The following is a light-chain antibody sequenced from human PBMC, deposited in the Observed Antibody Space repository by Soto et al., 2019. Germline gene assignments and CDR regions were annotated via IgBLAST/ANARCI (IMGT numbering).Light chain of an antibody. Sequence: QSVLTQPASVSGSPGQSITISCTGTSSDVGGYNYVSWYQQHPGKAPKLMIYEVSNRPSGVSNRFSGSKSGNTASLTISRLQAEDEADYYCSSHTSSSTLLFGTGTKVTVL. CDR3: SSHTSSSTLL. CDR2: EVS. V-gene: IGLV2-14*01. CDR1: SSDVGGYNY. J-gene: IGLJ1*01.